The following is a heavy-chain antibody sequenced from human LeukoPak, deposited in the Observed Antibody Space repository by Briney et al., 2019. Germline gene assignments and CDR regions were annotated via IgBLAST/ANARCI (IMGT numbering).Heavy chain of an antibody. Sequence: ASVKVSCKASGYTFTSYYMDWVRQAPGQGLEWMGIINPSGGSTNYAQKFQSRVTMTRDTSTSTVYMELSSLRSEDTAVYYCATENGDRGSGSYSYRWDYWGQGTLVTVSS. D-gene: IGHD3-10*01. CDR3: ATENGDRGSGSYSYRWDY. CDR1: GYTFTSYY. J-gene: IGHJ4*02. V-gene: IGHV1-46*01. CDR2: INPSGGST.